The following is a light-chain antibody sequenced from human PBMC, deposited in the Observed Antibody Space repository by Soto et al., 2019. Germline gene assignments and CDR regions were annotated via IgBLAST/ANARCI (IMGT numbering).Light chain of an antibody. J-gene: IGKJ3*01. CDR2: AAS. V-gene: IGKV1-27*01. CDR3: QKYSSVPV. CDR1: QDIRNF. Sequence: DIQMTQSPTSLSASVGDRVTITCRASQDIRNFVAWYQQKPGKAPKLLIYAASTSQSGVPSRFSGSGSGTDFPLTINSLQPEDVATYSCQKYSSVPVFGPGTKVEIK.